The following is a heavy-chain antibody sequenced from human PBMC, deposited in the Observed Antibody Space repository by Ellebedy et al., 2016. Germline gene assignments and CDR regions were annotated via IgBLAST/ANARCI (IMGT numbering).Heavy chain of an antibody. CDR3: ASKLDASLVDDY. CDR2: ISYHARNI. D-gene: IGHD5-18*01. V-gene: IGHV3-30*03. Sequence: GGSLRLSXAASGFTFSRYGMHWIGQAPGKGLEWVAVISYHARNIFYADSVRGRFTISRDNSHNTLYLQMNGLRTEDTAVYYCASKLDASLVDDYWGQGTLVTVSS. J-gene: IGHJ4*02. CDR1: GFTFSRYG.